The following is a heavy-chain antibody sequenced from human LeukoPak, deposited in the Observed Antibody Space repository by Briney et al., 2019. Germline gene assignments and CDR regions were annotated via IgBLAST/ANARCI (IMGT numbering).Heavy chain of an antibody. J-gene: IGHJ6*01. D-gene: IGHD3-22*01. V-gene: IGHV3-30*18. CDR1: GFTFSSYG. Sequence: GGSLRLSCAASGFTFSSYGMHWVRQAPGKGLEWVPVISYDGSNKYYADSVKGRFTISRDNPKNTLYLQMNSLRAEDTAVYYCAKDLRYDSSGYPTHYYYYGMDVWGQGTTVTVSS. CDR2: ISYDGSNK. CDR3: AKDLRYDSSGYPTHYYYYGMDV.